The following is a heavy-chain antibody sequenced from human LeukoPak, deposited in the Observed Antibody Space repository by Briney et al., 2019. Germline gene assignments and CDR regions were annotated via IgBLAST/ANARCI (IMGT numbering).Heavy chain of an antibody. J-gene: IGHJ3*02. CDR1: GFTFSSYS. V-gene: IGHV3-21*01. D-gene: IGHD3-22*01. Sequence: GGSLRLSCAASGFTFSSYSMNWVRQAPGKGLEWVSSISSSSSYIYYADSVKGRFTISRDNAKNSLYLQMNSLRAEDTAVYYCARGAGSGYYVYAFDIWGQGTMVTVSS. CDR2: ISSSSSYI. CDR3: ARGAGSGYYVYAFDI.